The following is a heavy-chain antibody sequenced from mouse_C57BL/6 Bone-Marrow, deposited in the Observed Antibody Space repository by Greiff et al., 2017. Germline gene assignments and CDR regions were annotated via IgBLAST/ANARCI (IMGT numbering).Heavy chain of an antibody. CDR1: GFTFRDYY. V-gene: IGHV5-12*01. D-gene: IGHD1-1*01. J-gene: IGHJ1*03. CDR3: ARHYYGSSRYWYFDV. Sequence: VKVVESGGGLVQPGGSLKLSCAASGFTFRDYYMYLVRQTPEKRLEWVAYISNGGGSTYYPDTVKGRFTISRDNAKNTLYLQMSRLKSEDTAMYYCARHYYGSSRYWYFDVWGTGTTVTVSS. CDR2: ISNGGGST.